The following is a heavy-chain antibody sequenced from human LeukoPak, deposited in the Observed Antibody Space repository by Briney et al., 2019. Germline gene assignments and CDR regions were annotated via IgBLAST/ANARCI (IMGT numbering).Heavy chain of an antibody. J-gene: IGHJ5*02. CDR3: ARHRGYCSGSVCYSVWFDP. CDR1: GGSISGLY. CDR2: SYYSGST. V-gene: IGHV4-59*08. Sequence: KPPATLSLTCIVSGGSISGLYWGWIRQPPGKGLEWIGYSYYSGSTNYNPSLKSRVTISVDTSKNQFSLRLTSVTAADTAVYYCARHRGYCSGSVCYSVWFDPWGQGTLVTVSS. D-gene: IGHD2-15*01.